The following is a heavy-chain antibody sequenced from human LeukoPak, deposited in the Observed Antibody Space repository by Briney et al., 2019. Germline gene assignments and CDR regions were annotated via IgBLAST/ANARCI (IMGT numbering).Heavy chain of an antibody. J-gene: IGHJ4*02. V-gene: IGHV1-2*02. CDR1: GYTFTGYY. D-gene: IGHD5-18*01. Sequence: ASVKVSCKASGYTFTGYYMHWVRQAPAQGLEWMGWINPNSGGTNYAQKFQGRVTMTRDTSMSTAYMELSRLRSDDTAVYYCARRTGEGYSYGRYYFDYWGQGTLVTVSS. CDR2: INPNSGGT. CDR3: ARRTGEGYSYGRYYFDY.